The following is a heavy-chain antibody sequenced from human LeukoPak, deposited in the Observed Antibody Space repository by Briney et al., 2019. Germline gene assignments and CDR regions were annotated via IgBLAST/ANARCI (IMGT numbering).Heavy chain of an antibody. D-gene: IGHD3-10*02. J-gene: IGHJ5*02. CDR2: IYSGGST. CDR3: ARSVFGINWFDP. CDR1: GFTVSSNY. V-gene: IGHV3-53*01. Sequence: SGGSLRLSCAASGFTVSSNYMSWVRQAPGKGLEWVSVIYSGGSTYYADSVKGRFTISRDNSKNTLYLQMNSLRAEDTAVYYCARSVFGINWFDPWGQGTLVTVS.